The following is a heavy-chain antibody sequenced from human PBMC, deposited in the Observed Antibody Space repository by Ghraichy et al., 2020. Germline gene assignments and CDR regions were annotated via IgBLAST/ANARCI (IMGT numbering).Heavy chain of an antibody. CDR1: GASTSSSSYY. CDR3: ARQGATTVTPAAFVDF. V-gene: IGHV4-39*01. D-gene: IGHD4-17*01. Sequence: SETLSLTCTVSGASTSSSSYYWGWIRQPPGKGLEWIGSIYYSGRTYYNPSLKSRVTISVDTSKNQFSLKLSSVTAADTAIYYCARQGATTVTPAAFVDFWGQGTLVTVSS. CDR2: IYYSGRT. J-gene: IGHJ4*02.